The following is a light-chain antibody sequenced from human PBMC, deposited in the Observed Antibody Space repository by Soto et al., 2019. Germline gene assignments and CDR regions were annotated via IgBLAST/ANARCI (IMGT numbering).Light chain of an antibody. CDR2: DAS. Sequence: DIQMPQSPSTLSASVGDRVTITCRASQTINSWLAWYQQKPGKAPRLLIYDASSLESGVPSRFSGSGSGTEFTLTISRLQPDDFASYFCQQYSSYWTFGQGTKVEIK. CDR3: QQYSSYWT. J-gene: IGKJ1*01. V-gene: IGKV1-5*01. CDR1: QTINSW.